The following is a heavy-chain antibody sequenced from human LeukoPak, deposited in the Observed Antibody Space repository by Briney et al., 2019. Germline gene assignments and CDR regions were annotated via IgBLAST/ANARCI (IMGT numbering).Heavy chain of an antibody. CDR3: ARGKVSWYSPSDY. Sequence: GRSLRLSCAASGFTFSSYGMHWVRQAPGKGLVWVAVIWYDGSNKYYADSVKGRFTISRDNSKNTLYLQMNSLRAEDTAVYYCARGKVSWYSPSDYWGQGTLVTVSS. J-gene: IGHJ4*02. CDR2: IWYDGSNK. D-gene: IGHD6-13*01. CDR1: GFTFSSYG. V-gene: IGHV3-33*08.